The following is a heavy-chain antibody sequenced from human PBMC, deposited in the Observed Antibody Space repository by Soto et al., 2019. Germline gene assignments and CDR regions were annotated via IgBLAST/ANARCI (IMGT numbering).Heavy chain of an antibody. CDR1: GFTFSSYA. CDR2: ISGSGGST. Sequence: EVQLLESGGGLVQPGGSLRLSFAASGFTFSSYAMSWVRQAPGKGLEWVSAISGSGGSTYYADSVKGRFTISRDNSKNTLYLQMNRLRAEDTAVYYCEKGAVAGSPRVWDFDLWGRGTLVTVSS. V-gene: IGHV3-23*01. CDR3: EKGAVAGSPRVWDFDL. J-gene: IGHJ2*01. D-gene: IGHD6-19*01.